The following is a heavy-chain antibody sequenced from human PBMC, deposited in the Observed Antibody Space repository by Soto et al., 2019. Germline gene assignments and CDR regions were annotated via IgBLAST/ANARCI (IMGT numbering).Heavy chain of an antibody. CDR2: VYGDDDK. Sequence: QIALKESGPTLVKPTQTLTLTCTFSGFSLTTSGEGVGWVRQPPGKGLEWVALVYGDDDKRYLTSLKSRLTITKDTSKNQVVLTMTDMDPVDTGTYFCAHNIGGDYVYGFVFWGQGTKVTVSS. CDR1: GFSLTTSGEG. CDR3: AHNIGGDYVYGFVF. D-gene: IGHD3-16*01. V-gene: IGHV2-5*02. J-gene: IGHJ3*01.